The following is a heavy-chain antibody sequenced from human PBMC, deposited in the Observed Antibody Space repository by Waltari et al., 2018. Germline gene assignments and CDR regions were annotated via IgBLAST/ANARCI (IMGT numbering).Heavy chain of an antibody. CDR3: ARAGYYRFDY. CDR1: GFTFSNSW. Sequence: EVQLVESGGGLVQPGGSLRLSCEGSGFTFSNSWVHWVRQAPGKGLEWLSRMNSDGSTTNYAESVKCRFTISRDNAKNTLYLEMNSLRAEDTAVYYCARAGYYRFDYWGQGTLVTVSS. J-gene: IGHJ4*02. CDR2: MNSDGSTT. D-gene: IGHD3-22*01. V-gene: IGHV3-74*01.